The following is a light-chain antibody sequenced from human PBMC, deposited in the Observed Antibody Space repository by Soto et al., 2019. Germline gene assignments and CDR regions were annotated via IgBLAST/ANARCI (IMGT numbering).Light chain of an antibody. CDR2: EAS. J-gene: IGKJ5*01. CDR3: QHFGGTTFT. V-gene: IGKV3-11*01. CDR1: QSVGNN. Sequence: EIVLTQSPATLSLSPGERATLSCRASQSVGNNLAWYQQKPGQAPGLLIYEASTRATGIPDRFSGSGSGTHFTLTISRLEPGDFAVYYCQHFGGTTFTFGQGTRLEI.